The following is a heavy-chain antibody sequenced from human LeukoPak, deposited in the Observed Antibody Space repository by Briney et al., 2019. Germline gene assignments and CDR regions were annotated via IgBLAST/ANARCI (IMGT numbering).Heavy chain of an antibody. CDR2: INPNSGGT. CDR1: GYTFTGYY. V-gene: IGHV1-2*02. D-gene: IGHD3-10*01. CDR3: ARDRHYGSGSYYYGMDV. J-gene: IGHJ6*04. Sequence: ASVKVSCKASGYTFTGYYMHWVRQAPGQGLEWMGWINPNSGGTNYAQKFQGRVTMTRDTSISTAYMELSRLRSDDTAVYYCARDRHYGSGSYYYGMDVWGKGTTVTVSS.